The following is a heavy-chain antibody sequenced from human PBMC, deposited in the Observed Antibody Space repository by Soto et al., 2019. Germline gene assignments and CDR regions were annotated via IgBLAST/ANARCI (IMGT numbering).Heavy chain of an antibody. Sequence: KSSETLSLTCTVSGGSISSSSYYWGWIRQPPGKGLEWIGSIYYSGSTYYNPSLKSRVTISVDTSKNQFSLKLSSVTAADTAVYYCARHTVTSWVGYYYGMDVCGQRTTVTVSS. CDR3: ARHTVTSWVGYYYGMDV. CDR1: GGSISSSSYY. CDR2: IYYSGST. J-gene: IGHJ6*02. D-gene: IGHD4-17*01. V-gene: IGHV4-39*01.